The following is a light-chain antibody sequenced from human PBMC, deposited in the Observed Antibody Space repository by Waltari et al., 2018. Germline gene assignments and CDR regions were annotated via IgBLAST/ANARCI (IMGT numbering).Light chain of an antibody. V-gene: IGLV1-40*01. CDR3: QSYDSSLSGYV. Sequence: QSVLTQPPSVSGAPGQRVRISCTGSKSNIGAGYDVHWYQQLPGTAPKLLIYGNSNRPSGVPDRFSGSKSGTTASLAITGLQAEDEADYYCQSYDSSLSGYVFGTGTKVTVL. CDR1: KSNIGAGYD. J-gene: IGLJ1*01. CDR2: GNS.